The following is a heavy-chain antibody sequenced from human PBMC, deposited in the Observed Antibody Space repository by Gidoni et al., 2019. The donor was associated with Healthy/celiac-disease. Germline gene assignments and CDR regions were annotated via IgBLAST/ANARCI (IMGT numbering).Heavy chain of an antibody. CDR2: ISSSSSHI. Sequence: EVQLVESGGGLVKPGGSLRLSCAASGFTFSSYSMNWVRQAPGKGLEWVSSISSSSSHIYYADSVKGRFTISRDNAKNSLYLQMNSLRAEDTAVYYCARETYSNSNYYYYGMDVWGQGTTVTVSS. J-gene: IGHJ6*02. D-gene: IGHD4-4*01. V-gene: IGHV3-21*01. CDR1: GFTFSSYS. CDR3: ARETYSNSNYYYYGMDV.